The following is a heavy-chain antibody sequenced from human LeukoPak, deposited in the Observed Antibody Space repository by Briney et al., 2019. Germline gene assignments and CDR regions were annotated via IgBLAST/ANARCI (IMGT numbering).Heavy chain of an antibody. CDR2: ISGSGGST. J-gene: IGHJ4*02. CDR3: AKDLALWFGELSFSDY. D-gene: IGHD3-10*01. Sequence: GGTLRLSCAASGFTFSSYGMSWVRQAPGKGLEWVSAISGSGGSTYYADSVKGRFTISRDNSKNTLYLQTNSLRAEDTAVYYSAKDLALWFGELSFSDYWGQGTLVTVSS. CDR1: GFTFSSYG. V-gene: IGHV3-23*01.